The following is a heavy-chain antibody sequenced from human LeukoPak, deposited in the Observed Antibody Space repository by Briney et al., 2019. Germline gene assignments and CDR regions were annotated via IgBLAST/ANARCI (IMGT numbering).Heavy chain of an antibody. CDR1: GYRLTTYW. J-gene: IGHJ4*02. V-gene: IGHV5-51*01. Sequence: GESLKISCQGSGYRLTTYWIGWVRQMPGKGLEWMGIIYPGDSDIRYSPSFQGQVAISADKSISTAYLQWSSLKASDTAMYYCALLQGGSGWYTGYFDYWGQGTLVTVSS. D-gene: IGHD6-19*01. CDR2: IYPGDSDI. CDR3: ALLQGGSGWYTGYFDY.